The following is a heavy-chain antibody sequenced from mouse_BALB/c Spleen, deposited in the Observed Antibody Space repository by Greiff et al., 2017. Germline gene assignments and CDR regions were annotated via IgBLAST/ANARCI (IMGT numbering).Heavy chain of an antibody. CDR3: ARDLDGYLKFAY. CDR2: ISSGGGNT. V-gene: IGHV5-9*03. J-gene: IGHJ3*01. CDR1: GFTFSSYT. Sequence: EVHLVESGGGLVKPGGSLKLSCAASGFTFSSYTMSWVRQTPEKRLEWVATISSGGGNTYYPDSVKGRFTISRDNAKNNLYLQMSSLRSEDTALYYCARDLDGYLKFAYWGQGTLVTVSA. D-gene: IGHD2-3*01.